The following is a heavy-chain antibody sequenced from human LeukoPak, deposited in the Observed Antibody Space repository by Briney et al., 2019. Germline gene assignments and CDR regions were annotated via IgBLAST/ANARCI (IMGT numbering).Heavy chain of an antibody. D-gene: IGHD4-23*01. Sequence: SETLSLTCAVYGGSFSGYYWTWIRQPPGKGLEWIGEINHSGSTTYNPSLKSRVTISVDTSKNQFSLKLSSVTAADTAVYYCARLPPTVGDLGGFDIWGQGTMVTVSS. CDR2: INHSGST. V-gene: IGHV4-34*01. CDR3: ARLPPTVGDLGGFDI. CDR1: GGSFSGYY. J-gene: IGHJ3*02.